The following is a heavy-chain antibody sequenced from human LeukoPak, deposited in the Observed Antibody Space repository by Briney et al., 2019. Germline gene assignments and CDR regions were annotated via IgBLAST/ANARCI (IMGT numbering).Heavy chain of an antibody. J-gene: IGHJ4*02. CDR2: IYYSGST. D-gene: IGHD1-26*01. CDR1: GGSTSSYY. V-gene: IGHV4-59*08. Sequence: SETLSLTCTVSGGSTSSYYWSWIRQPPGKGLEWIGDIYYSGSTNYNPSLKSRVTISVDTSKNQFSLRLSSVTAADTAVYYSARLASGSYGPLTPFDYWGQGTLVTVSS. CDR3: ARLASGSYGPLTPFDY.